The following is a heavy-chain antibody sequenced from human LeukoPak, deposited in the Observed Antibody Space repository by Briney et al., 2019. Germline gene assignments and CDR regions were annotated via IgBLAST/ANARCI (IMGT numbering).Heavy chain of an antibody. V-gene: IGHV4-34*01. CDR3: ARAPWFGEFSDAFDI. D-gene: IGHD3-10*01. CDR1: GGSFSGYY. Sequence: SETLSLTCAVYGGSFSGYYWSWIRQPPGKGLEWIGEINHSGSTNYNPSLKSRVTISVDTSKNQFSLKLSSVTAADTAVYYCARAPWFGEFSDAFDIWGQGTMVTVSS. CDR2: INHSGST. J-gene: IGHJ3*02.